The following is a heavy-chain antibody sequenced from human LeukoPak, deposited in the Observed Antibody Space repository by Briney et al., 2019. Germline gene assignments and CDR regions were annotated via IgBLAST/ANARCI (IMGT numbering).Heavy chain of an antibody. J-gene: IGHJ4*02. CDR1: GFTVNNNY. CDR3: AREAPLYSSDWYYPY. Sequence: GGPLRLSCAVSGFTVNNNYMSWVRQAPGKGLEWVSVIYSGGSTYYADPVKGRFTISRDNSKSTLYLQMNSLKAEDTAVYYCAREAPLYSSDWYYPYWGQGTLVTVSS. V-gene: IGHV3-66*02. CDR2: IYSGGST. D-gene: IGHD6-19*01.